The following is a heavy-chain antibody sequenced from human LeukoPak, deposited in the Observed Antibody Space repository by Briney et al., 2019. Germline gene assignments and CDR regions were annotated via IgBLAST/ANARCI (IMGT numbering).Heavy chain of an antibody. J-gene: IGHJ6*03. CDR3: ARVVGGYDYYYYYYMDV. CDR2: INHSGST. CDR1: GGSFSGYY. D-gene: IGHD5-12*01. Sequence: PSETLSLTCAVYGGSFSGYYWSWIRQPPGKGLEWIGEINHSGSTNYNPSLKSRVTISVDTSKNQFSLKLSPVTAADTAVYYCARVVGGYDYYYYYYMDVWGKGTTVTVSS. V-gene: IGHV4-34*01.